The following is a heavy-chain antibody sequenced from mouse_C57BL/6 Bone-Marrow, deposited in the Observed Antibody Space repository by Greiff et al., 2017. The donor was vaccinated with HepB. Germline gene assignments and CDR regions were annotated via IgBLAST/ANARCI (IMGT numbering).Heavy chain of an antibody. CDR3: ARVPITKTNWYFDV. V-gene: IGHV1-26*01. J-gene: IGHJ1*03. Sequence: EVQLQQSGPELVKPGASVKISCKASGYTFTDYYMNWVKQSHGKSLEWIGDINPNNGGTSYNQKFKGKATLTVDKSSSTAYMELRSLTSEDSAVYYCARVPITKTNWYFDVWGTGTTVTVSS. D-gene: IGHD1-1*01. CDR2: INPNNGGT. CDR1: GYTFTDYY.